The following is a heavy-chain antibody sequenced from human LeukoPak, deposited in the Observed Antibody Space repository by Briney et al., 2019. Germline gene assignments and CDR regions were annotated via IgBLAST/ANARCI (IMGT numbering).Heavy chain of an antibody. CDR1: GGTFSSYA. CDR3: ARGPGIAAAGNSYYYYGMDV. J-gene: IGHJ6*02. D-gene: IGHD6-13*01. Sequence: SVKVSCKASGGTFSSYAISWVRQAPGQGLEWMGGIIPIFGTANYAQKFQGRVAITADESTSTAYMELSSLRSEDTAVYYCARGPGIAAAGNSYYYYGMDVWGQGTTVTVSS. CDR2: IIPIFGTA. V-gene: IGHV1-69*13.